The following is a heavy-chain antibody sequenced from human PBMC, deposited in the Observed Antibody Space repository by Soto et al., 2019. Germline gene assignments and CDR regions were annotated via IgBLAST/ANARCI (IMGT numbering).Heavy chain of an antibody. CDR2: IWYDGSNK. CDR3: SRDVQYYDSSGYSPRDYYYYYGMDV. V-gene: IGHV3-33*01. D-gene: IGHD3-22*01. J-gene: IGHJ6*02. Sequence: QVQLVESGGGVVQPGRSLRLSCAASGFTFSSYGMHWVRQAPGKGLEWVAVIWYDGSNKYYADSVKGRFTISRDNYKNALYLQMNSLRAEDTAVYYCSRDVQYYDSSGYSPRDYYYYYGMDVWGQGTTVTVSS. CDR1: GFTFSSYG.